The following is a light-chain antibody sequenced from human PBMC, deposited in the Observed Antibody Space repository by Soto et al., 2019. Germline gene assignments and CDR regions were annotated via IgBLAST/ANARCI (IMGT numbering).Light chain of an antibody. J-gene: IGKJ5*01. CDR3: QQYNNWLIT. CDR2: GAS. V-gene: IGKV3-15*01. CDR1: QSVSSN. Sequence: EIVMTQSPATLSVSPGERATLSCRASQSVSSNLAWYQQKPGQAPRLLIYGASTRATGIPARFSGSGPGTEFTLTISSLQSEDCAVYYCQQYNNWLITFGQGTRLEIK.